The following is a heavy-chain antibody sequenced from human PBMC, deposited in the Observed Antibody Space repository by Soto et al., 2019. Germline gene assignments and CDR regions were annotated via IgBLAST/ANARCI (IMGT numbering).Heavy chain of an antibody. Sequence: KTSETLSLTCTVSGGSVSSGSYYWSWIRQPPGKGLEWIGYIYYSGSTNYNPSLKSRVTISVDTSKNQFSLKLSSVTAADTAVYYCARSGRVDYYYDSSGYLYDYWGQGTLVTVSS. V-gene: IGHV4-61*01. CDR3: ARSGRVDYYYDSSGYLYDY. J-gene: IGHJ4*02. CDR2: IYYSGST. CDR1: GGSVSSGSYY. D-gene: IGHD3-22*01.